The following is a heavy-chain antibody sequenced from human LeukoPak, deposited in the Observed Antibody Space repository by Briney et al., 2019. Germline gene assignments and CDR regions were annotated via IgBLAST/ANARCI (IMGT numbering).Heavy chain of an antibody. V-gene: IGHV3-33*01. D-gene: IGHD6-19*01. J-gene: IGHJ4*02. Sequence: GGSLRLSCAASGFTFSSYGMHWVRQAPGKGLEWVAVIWYDGSNKYYADSVKGRFTISRDNSKNTLYLQMNSLRAEDTAVYYCASIKGGFSSGWFDYWGQGTLVTVSS. CDR3: ASIKGGFSSGWFDY. CDR1: GFTFSSYG. CDR2: IWYDGSNK.